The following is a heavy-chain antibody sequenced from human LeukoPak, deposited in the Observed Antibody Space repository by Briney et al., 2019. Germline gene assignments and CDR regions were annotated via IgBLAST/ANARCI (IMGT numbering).Heavy chain of an antibody. Sequence: GGSLRLSCAASGFSFMLYAMTWVRQAPGKGLEWVSAISGSGGSTYYADSVKGRFTISRDNSKNTLYLQMNSLRAEDTAVYYCAKSKGMWELRFFDYWGQGTLVTVSS. J-gene: IGHJ4*02. CDR2: ISGSGGST. CDR1: GFSFMLYA. V-gene: IGHV3-23*01. CDR3: AKSKGMWELRFFDY. D-gene: IGHD1-26*01.